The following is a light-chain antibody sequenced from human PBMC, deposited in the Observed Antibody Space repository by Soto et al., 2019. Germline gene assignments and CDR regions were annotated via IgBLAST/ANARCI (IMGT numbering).Light chain of an antibody. CDR2: DVT. CDR1: SSDVGGYNY. CDR3: CSYAGSGTPYV. Sequence: QSVLTQPASVSGSPGQSITISCTGTSSDVGGYNYVFWYQHPPGKAPKLMIYDVTNRPSGVSNRFSGSKSGNTASLTISGLQAEDEADYYCCSYAGSGTPYVFGTGTKVTVL. J-gene: IGLJ1*01. V-gene: IGLV2-14*03.